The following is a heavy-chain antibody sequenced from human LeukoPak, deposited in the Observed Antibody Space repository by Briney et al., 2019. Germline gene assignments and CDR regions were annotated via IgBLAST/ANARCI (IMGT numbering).Heavy chain of an antibody. CDR2: IYYSGST. J-gene: IGHJ4*02. D-gene: IGHD3-10*01. Sequence: SETPSLTCTVSGGSISSGSYYWGWIRQPPGKGLEWIGSIYYSGSTYYNPSLKSRVTMSLDTSKNQFSLKLNSVTAADTAVYFCARKAFYYGSGPYFDYWGQGTLVTVSS. CDR3: ARKAFYYGSGPYFDY. CDR1: GGSISSGSYY. V-gene: IGHV4-39*07.